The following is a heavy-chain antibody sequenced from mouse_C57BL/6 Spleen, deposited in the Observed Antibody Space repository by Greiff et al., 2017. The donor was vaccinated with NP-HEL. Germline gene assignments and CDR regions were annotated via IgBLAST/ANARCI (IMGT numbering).Heavy chain of an antibody. V-gene: IGHV1-69*01. CDR3: ASATYYSNYEAWFAY. J-gene: IGHJ3*01. Sequence: QVQLQQPGAELVMPGASVKLSCKASGYTFTSYWMHWVKQRPGQGLEWIGEIDPSDSYTNYNQKFKGKSTLTVDKSSSTAYMQLSSLTSEDAAVYYCASATYYSNYEAWFAYWGQGTLVTVSA. CDR1: GYTFTSYW. D-gene: IGHD2-5*01. CDR2: IDPSDSYT.